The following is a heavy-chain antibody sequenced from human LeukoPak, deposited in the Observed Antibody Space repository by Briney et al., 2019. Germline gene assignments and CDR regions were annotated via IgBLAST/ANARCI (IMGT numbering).Heavy chain of an antibody. CDR3: ARSTWGSSSWYYYGMDV. Sequence: TLSLTCTVSGGSISSGDYYWSWIRQPPGKGLEWIGYIYDSGSTDYNPSLKSRVTISVDTSKNQFSLRLSSVTAADTAVYYCARSTWGSSSWYYYGMDVWGQGTTVTVSS. V-gene: IGHV4-61*08. J-gene: IGHJ6*02. CDR1: GGSISSGDYY. CDR2: IYDSGST. D-gene: IGHD6-6*01.